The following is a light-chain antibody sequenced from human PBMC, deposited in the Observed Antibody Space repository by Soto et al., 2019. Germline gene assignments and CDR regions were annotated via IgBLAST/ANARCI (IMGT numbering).Light chain of an antibody. V-gene: IGKV4-1*01. CDR1: QSVLDNSTNKSY. Sequence: VLTQSPSSLAVSLGERATVNCRSSQSVLDNSTNKSYLAWYQKKPGHPPKLLVHWASVREAGVPDRFSGGGSGTDFTLTISSLQAEDVAVYYCHQYYTTPQTFGQGTQLAIK. CDR3: HQYYTTPQT. CDR2: WAS. J-gene: IGKJ2*01.